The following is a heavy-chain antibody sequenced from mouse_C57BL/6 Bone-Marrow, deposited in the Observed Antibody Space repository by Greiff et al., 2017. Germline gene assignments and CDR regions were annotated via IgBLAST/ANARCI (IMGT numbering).Heavy chain of an antibody. CDR3: TTSCSSPCFDV. Sequence: VQLKESGAELVRPGASVKLSCTASGFNIKDDYMHWVKQRPEQGLEWIGWIDPENGDTEYASKFQGKATITADTSSNTAYLQLSSLTSEDTAVYYCTTSCSSPCFDVWGTGTTVTVSS. CDR2: IDPENGDT. J-gene: IGHJ1*03. D-gene: IGHD1-1*01. CDR1: GFNIKDDY. V-gene: IGHV14-4*01.